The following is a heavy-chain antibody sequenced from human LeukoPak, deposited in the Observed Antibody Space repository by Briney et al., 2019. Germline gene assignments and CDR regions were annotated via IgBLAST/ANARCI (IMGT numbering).Heavy chain of an antibody. D-gene: IGHD5-18*01. CDR3: ARDAVDTANAV. CDR1: GFTFTTYW. CDR2: INSDGSIT. J-gene: IGHJ6*02. V-gene: IGHV3-74*01. Sequence: GGSLRLSCAASGFTFTTYWMHWVRQAPGKGLVWVSHINSDGSITSYADTVKGRFTISRDNAKNTLYLQMNSLRAEDTAVYYCARDAVDTANAVWGQGTTVTVSS.